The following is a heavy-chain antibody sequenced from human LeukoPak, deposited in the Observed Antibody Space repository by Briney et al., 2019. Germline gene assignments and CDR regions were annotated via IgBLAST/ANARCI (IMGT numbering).Heavy chain of an antibody. V-gene: IGHV1-46*01. J-gene: IGHJ4*02. D-gene: IGHD6-6*01. CDR1: GYTFTSYD. CDR2: MNPSGGST. CDR3: AREFEPYSSSSHCDY. Sequence: ASVKVSCKASGYTFTSYDINWVRQATGQWLEWMGIMNPSGGSTSYTQKFQGRVTMTRDTSTSTVYMELSSLRSEDTAVYYCAREFEPYSSSSHCDYWGQGTLVTVSS.